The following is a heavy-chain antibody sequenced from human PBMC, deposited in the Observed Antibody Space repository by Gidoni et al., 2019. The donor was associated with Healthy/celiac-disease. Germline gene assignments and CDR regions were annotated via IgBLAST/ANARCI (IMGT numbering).Heavy chain of an antibody. D-gene: IGHD3-9*01. Sequence: VQLVQSGAEVQKPGASVKVSCKASGYTFTSYYMHWVRQAPGQGLEWMGIINPSGGSTSYAQKFQGRVTMTRDTSTSTVYMELSSLRSEDTAVYYCAREGYDILTETPPIYAFDIWGQGTMVTVSS. CDR1: GYTFTSYY. V-gene: IGHV1-46*03. J-gene: IGHJ3*02. CDR2: INPSGGST. CDR3: AREGYDILTETPPIYAFDI.